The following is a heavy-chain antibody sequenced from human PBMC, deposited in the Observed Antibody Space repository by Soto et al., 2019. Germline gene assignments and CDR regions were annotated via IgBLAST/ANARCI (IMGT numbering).Heavy chain of an antibody. CDR2: IPYDGSNK. Sequence: GGSLRLSCAASGFTFSSYGMHWVRQAPGKGLEWVAVIPYDGSNKYYADSVKGRFTISRDNSKNTLYLQMNSLRAEDTAVYYCGMEDYGWGSYSDYIDDWGQGTLVTVSS. CDR3: GMEDYGWGSYSDYIDD. J-gene: IGHJ4*02. D-gene: IGHD3-16*01. CDR1: GFTFSSYG. V-gene: IGHV3-30*03.